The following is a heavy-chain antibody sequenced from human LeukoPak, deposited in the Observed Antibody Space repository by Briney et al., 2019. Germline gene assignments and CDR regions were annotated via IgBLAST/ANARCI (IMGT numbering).Heavy chain of an antibody. D-gene: IGHD4-11*01. CDR1: GGSFSGYY. Sequence: SETLSLTCAVYGGSFSGYYWSWIRQPPGKGLEWIGEINHSGSTNYNPSLKSRVTISVDTSKNQFSLKLSSVTAADTAVYYCARRTYSNRFDPWGQGTLVTVSS. CDR3: ARRTYSNRFDP. V-gene: IGHV4-34*01. CDR2: INHSGST. J-gene: IGHJ5*02.